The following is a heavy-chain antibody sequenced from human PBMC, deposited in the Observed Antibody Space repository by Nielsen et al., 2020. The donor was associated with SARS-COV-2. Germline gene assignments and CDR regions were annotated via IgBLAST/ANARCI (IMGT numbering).Heavy chain of an antibody. CDR2: ISGSSGST. J-gene: IGHJ4*02. V-gene: IGHV3-23*01. Sequence: GGSLRLSCAASGFTFSSYAMSWVRQAPGKGLEWVSAISGSSGSTYYADSVKGRFTISRDNAKNSLYLQMNSLRAEDTAVYYCARDLRATKYYYDSSGYYYDYWGQGTLVTVSS. CDR1: GFTFSSYA. D-gene: IGHD3-22*01. CDR3: ARDLRATKYYYDSSGYYYDY.